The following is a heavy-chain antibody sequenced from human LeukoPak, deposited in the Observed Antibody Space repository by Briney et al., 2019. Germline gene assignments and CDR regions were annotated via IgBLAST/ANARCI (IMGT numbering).Heavy chain of an antibody. D-gene: IGHD7-27*01. V-gene: IGHV5-51*01. J-gene: IGHJ4*02. CDR3: ARHETGELFFDY. CDR2: IYPGDSDT. Sequence: GESLKSSCKGSGYRFTSYWSGWVRQMPGKGLEWMGIIYPGDSDTRYSPSFQGQVTISADKSISTAYLQWSSLKGSDTAMYYCARHETGELFFDYWGQGTLVTVSS. CDR1: GYRFTSYW.